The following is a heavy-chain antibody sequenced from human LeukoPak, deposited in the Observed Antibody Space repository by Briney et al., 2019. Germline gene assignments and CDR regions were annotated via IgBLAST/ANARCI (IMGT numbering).Heavy chain of an antibody. V-gene: IGHV1-2*02. D-gene: IGHD5-12*01. CDR3: VRRGAGYNYDS. CDR2: ISPKSGGT. J-gene: IGHJ5*01. Sequence: ASVKVSCKASGYTFTDYVMHWVRQAPGQGREWMGWISPKSGGTNYAQKFQGRVTITRDTSISTAYMELSRLISDDTAVYYCVRRGAGYNYDSWGQGTLVTVSS. CDR1: GYTFTDYV.